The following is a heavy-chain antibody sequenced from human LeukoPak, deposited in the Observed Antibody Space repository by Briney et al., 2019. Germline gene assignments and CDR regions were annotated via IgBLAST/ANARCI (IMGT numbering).Heavy chain of an antibody. V-gene: IGHV4-39*01. CDR1: GVSITSINYY. CDR2: LSSGGPT. D-gene: IGHD3-9*01. Sequence: SDTLSLTCTVSGVSITSINYYWAWIRHPPGKGLEWIGSLSSGGPTYNNPSLESRTSISADTSSNQLFLKLTSVTAADTAVYFCARRNILSGYYHFDYWGHGTLVTVSS. CDR3: ARRNILSGYYHFDY. J-gene: IGHJ4*01.